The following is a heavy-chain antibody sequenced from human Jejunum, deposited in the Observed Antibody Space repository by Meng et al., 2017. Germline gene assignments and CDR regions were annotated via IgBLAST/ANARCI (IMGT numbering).Heavy chain of an antibody. CDR3: ARGGPRDGHPDYDY. J-gene: IGHJ4*02. CDR1: GFTFSSYG. V-gene: IGHV3-21*01. D-gene: IGHD5-24*01. Sequence: GGSLRLSCAASGFTFSSYGMTWVRQAPGEGLEWVSSISRSTSYIYYADSVNGRFTISRDNAKNTLYLQMNSLRAEDTAVYFCARGGPRDGHPDYDYWGQGTLVTVSS. CDR2: ISRSTSYI.